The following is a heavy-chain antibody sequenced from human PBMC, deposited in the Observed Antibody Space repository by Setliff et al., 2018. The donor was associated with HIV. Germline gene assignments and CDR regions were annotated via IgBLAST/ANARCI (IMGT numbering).Heavy chain of an antibody. CDR2: VHYSGTT. D-gene: IGHD2-15*01. V-gene: IGHV4-59*11. J-gene: IGHJ4*02. CDR3: ARENGDCSGGACYFMLDS. Sequence: SLTCTVSGGSSRCHYWSWIRQPPGQGLEWIGCVHYSGTTNYNPSLKSRVTISVDASNNQFSLELRSMTAADTAVYYCARENGDCSGGACYFMLDSWGQGTRVTVSS. CDR1: GGSSRCHY.